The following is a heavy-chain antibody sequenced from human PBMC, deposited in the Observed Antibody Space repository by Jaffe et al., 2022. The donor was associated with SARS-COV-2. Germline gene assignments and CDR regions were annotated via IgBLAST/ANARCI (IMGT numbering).Heavy chain of an antibody. Sequence: QLQLQESGPGLVKPSETLSLTCTVSGGSISSSSYYWGWIRQPPGKGLEWIGSIYYSGSTYYNPSLKSRVTISVDTSKNQFSLKLSSVTAADTAVYYCARQEPIAAAGTGLFDYWGQGTLVTVSS. D-gene: IGHD6-13*01. CDR1: GGSISSSSYY. J-gene: IGHJ4*02. CDR3: ARQEPIAAAGTGLFDY. V-gene: IGHV4-39*01. CDR2: IYYSGST.